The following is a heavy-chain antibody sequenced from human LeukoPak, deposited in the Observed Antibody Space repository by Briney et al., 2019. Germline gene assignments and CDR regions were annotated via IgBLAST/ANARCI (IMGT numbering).Heavy chain of an antibody. V-gene: IGHV4-31*03. J-gene: IGHJ6*03. CDR3: ARVFWGAAAGRSYYYMDV. CDR2: IYYSGST. Sequence: PSQTLSLTCTVSGVSISSGGYYWSWIRQHPGKGLEWIGYIYYSGSTYYNPSLKSRVTITVDTSKNQFSLKLSSVTAADTAVYYCARVFWGAAAGRSYYYMDVWGKGTTVTVSS. D-gene: IGHD6-13*01. CDR1: GVSISSGGYY.